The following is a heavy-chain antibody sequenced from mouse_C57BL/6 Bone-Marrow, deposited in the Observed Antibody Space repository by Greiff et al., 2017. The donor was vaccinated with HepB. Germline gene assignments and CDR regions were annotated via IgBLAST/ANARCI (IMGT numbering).Heavy chain of an antibody. Sequence: QVQLQQSGAELARPGASVKLSCKASGYTFTSYGISWVKQRTGQGLEWIGEIYPRSGNTYYNEKFKGKATLTADKSSSTAYMELRSLTSEDSAVYFCARKELRGYYFDYWGQGTLSQSPQ. CDR3: ARKELRGYYFDY. J-gene: IGHJ2*01. V-gene: IGHV1-81*01. CDR1: GYTFTSYG. CDR2: IYPRSGNT. D-gene: IGHD2-4*01.